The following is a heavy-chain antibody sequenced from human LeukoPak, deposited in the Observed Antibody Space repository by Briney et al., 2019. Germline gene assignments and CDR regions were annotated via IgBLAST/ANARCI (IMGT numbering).Heavy chain of an antibody. D-gene: IGHD2-15*01. CDR2: ISAYNGNT. CDR3: ARTPYRPDYFDY. CDR1: GYTFTSYG. V-gene: IGHV1-18*01. Sequence: ASVKVPCKASGYTFTSYGISWVRQAPGQGLEWMGWISAYNGNTNYAQKLQGRVTMTTDTSTSTAYMELRSLRSDDTAVYYCARTPYRPDYFDYWGQGTLVTVSS. J-gene: IGHJ4*02.